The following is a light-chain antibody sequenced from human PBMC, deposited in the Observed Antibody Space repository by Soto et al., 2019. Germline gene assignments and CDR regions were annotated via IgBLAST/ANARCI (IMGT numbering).Light chain of an antibody. CDR2: TDY. CDR3: ASWDDNLNGGV. J-gene: IGLJ3*02. Sequence: QSVLTQPPSVSGAPGQRVTISCTGSASNFGAGYDVHWYQQLPGTAPKLLIYTDYQRPSGVPDRFSGSKSGTSASLAINGLHSEDEADYYCASWDDNLNGGVFGGGTKLTVL. CDR1: ASNFGAGYD. V-gene: IGLV1-40*01.